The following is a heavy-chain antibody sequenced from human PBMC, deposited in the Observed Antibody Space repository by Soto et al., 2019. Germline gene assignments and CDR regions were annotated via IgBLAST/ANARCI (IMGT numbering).Heavy chain of an antibody. V-gene: IGHV3-7*01. CDR2: IKQDGSEK. Sequence: EVQLVESGGGLVQPGGSLRLSCAASGFTFSSYWMSWVRQAPGKGLEWVANIKQDGSEKYYVDSVKGRFTISRDNAKNTLYLQMNSLRAEETAVYYCARQDIVVVPAPMVYYYYYYMDVWGKGTTVTVSS. J-gene: IGHJ6*03. CDR3: ARQDIVVVPAPMVYYYYYYMDV. CDR1: GFTFSSYW. D-gene: IGHD2-2*01.